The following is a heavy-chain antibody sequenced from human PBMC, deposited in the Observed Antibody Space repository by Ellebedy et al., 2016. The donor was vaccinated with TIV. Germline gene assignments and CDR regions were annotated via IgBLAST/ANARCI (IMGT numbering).Heavy chain of an antibody. CDR2: IYYSGST. V-gene: IGHV4-59*13. D-gene: IGHD6-19*01. Sequence: GSLRLXCTVSGGSISSSYWSWIRQPPGKGLEWIGYIYYSGSTNYNPSLKSRVTISVDRSKNQFSLKLNSVTAADTAVYYCARALSRGWYLFDYWGQGILVSVSS. CDR3: ARALSRGWYLFDY. J-gene: IGHJ4*02. CDR1: GGSISSSY.